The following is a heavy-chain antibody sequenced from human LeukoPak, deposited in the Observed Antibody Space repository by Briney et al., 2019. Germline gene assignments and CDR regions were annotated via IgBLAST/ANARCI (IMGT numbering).Heavy chain of an antibody. CDR2: ISAYNGNT. V-gene: IGHV1-18*01. Sequence: ASVKVSCKASGYTFTSYGISWVRQAPGQGLEWMGWISAYNGNTNYAQKLQGRVTMTTDTSTSTAYMELRSLRSDDTAVYYCARGDLWGVRGVWEFDYWGQGTLVTVSS. CDR1: GYTFTSYG. CDR3: ARGDLWGVRGVWEFDY. D-gene: IGHD3-10*01. J-gene: IGHJ4*02.